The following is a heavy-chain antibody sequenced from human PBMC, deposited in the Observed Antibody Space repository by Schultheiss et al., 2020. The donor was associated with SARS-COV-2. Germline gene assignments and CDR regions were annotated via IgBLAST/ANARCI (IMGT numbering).Heavy chain of an antibody. V-gene: IGHV4-34*01. J-gene: IGHJ6*02. D-gene: IGHD3-22*01. Sequence: SETLSLTCAVYGGSFSGYYWSWIRQPPGKGLEWIGEIYHSGSTNYNPSLKSRVTISVDTSKNQFSLKLSSVTAADTAVYYCARLEGSGYPLGYYYGMDVWGQGTTVTVSS. CDR1: GGSFSGYY. CDR3: ARLEGSGYPLGYYYGMDV. CDR2: IYHSGST.